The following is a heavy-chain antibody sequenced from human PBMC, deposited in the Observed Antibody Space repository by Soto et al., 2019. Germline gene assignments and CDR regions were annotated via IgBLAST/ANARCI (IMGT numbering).Heavy chain of an antibody. CDR2: IYYSGST. D-gene: IGHD6-13*01. CDR1: GGSISSYY. J-gene: IGHJ3*02. V-gene: IGHV4-59*01. Sequence: QVQLQESGPGLVKPSETLSLTCTVSGGSISSYYWSWIRQPPGKGLEWIGYIYYSGSTNYNPSLKSRVTISVDTSKNQFSLKLSSVTAADTAVYYCARDYTQQHRAFDIWGQGTMVTVSS. CDR3: ARDYTQQHRAFDI.